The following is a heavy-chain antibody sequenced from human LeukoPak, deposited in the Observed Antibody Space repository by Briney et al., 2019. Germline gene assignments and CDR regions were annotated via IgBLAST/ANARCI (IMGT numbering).Heavy chain of an antibody. CDR3: ARGCSGGSCYSYYYYYMDV. V-gene: IGHV3-48*04. CDR2: ISSSGSTI. CDR1: GFTFSSYA. Sequence: PGGSLRLSCAASGFTFSSYAMHWVRQAPGKGLEWVSYISSSGSTIYYADSVKGRFTISRDNAKNSLYLQMNSLRAEDTAVYYCARGCSGGSCYSYYYYYMDVWGKGTTVTISS. J-gene: IGHJ6*03. D-gene: IGHD2-15*01.